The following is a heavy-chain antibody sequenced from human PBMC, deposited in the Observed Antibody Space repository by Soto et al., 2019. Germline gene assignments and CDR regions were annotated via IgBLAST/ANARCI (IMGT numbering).Heavy chain of an antibody. CDR1: GGSISSGGYY. J-gene: IGHJ5*02. V-gene: IGHV4-31*03. CDR2: IYYSGST. Sequence: SETLSLTCTVSGGSISSGGYYWSWIRQHPGKGLEWIGYIYYSGSTYYNPSLKSRVTISVDTSKNQFSLKLSSVTAADTAVYYCARDRSSSGMDAWGQGTLVTVSS. D-gene: IGHD6-19*01. CDR3: ARDRSSSGMDA.